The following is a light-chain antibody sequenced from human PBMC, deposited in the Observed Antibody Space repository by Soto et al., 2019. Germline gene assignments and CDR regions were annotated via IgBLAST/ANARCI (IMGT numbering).Light chain of an antibody. J-gene: IGLJ1*01. CDR2: DVS. CDR1: NSDIGGYNY. V-gene: IGLV2-14*03. Sequence: QSVLTQPASVSGSPGQSITISCTGTNSDIGGYNYVSWYQHHPGKAPKLMIYDVSNRPSGVSNRFSGSKSANTASLTISGLQAEDEADYYCSSYTSSGTPYVFGTGTKVTVL. CDR3: SSYTSSGTPYV.